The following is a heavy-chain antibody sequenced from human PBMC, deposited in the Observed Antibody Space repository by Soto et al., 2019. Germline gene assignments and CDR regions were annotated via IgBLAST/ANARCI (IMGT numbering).Heavy chain of an antibody. CDR3: SRAEVVVGAARYYYYHMDG. V-gene: IGHV6-1*01. J-gene: IGHJ6*03. D-gene: IGHD2-15*01. CDR2: TYYRSKWYN. CDR1: GDSVSSNSAA. Sequence: SQTLSLTCAISGDSVSSNSAAWNWIRQSPSRGLEWLGRTYYRSKWYNDYAVSVKSRITINPDTSKNQFSLQLNSVTPEDTAGYYWSRAEVVVGAARYYYYHMDGWGKGTTVTVSS.